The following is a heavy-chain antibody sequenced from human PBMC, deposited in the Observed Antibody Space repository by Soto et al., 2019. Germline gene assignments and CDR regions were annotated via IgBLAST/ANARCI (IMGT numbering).Heavy chain of an antibody. CDR1: GGTFSSYA. D-gene: IGHD4-17*01. V-gene: IGHV1-69*01. J-gene: IGHJ4*02. CDR2: IIPICGTA. CDR3: ARGDDYGDDGHFDY. Sequence: QVQLVQSGAEVKKPGSSVKVSCKASGGTFSSYAISWVRQAPGQGLEWMGGIIPICGTANYAQKFQGRVTITADESTRTAYMELSSLRSEETAVYYCARGDDYGDDGHFDYWGQGTLVTVSS.